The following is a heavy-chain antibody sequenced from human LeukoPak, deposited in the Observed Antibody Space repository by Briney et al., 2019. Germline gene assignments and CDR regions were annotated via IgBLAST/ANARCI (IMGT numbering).Heavy chain of an antibody. V-gene: IGHV4-30-4*01. CDR3: AREGIAAAGAFDY. Sequence: SETLSLTCTVSGGSISGDYYWSWIRQPPGKGLEWIGYIYYSGSTYYNPSLKSRVTISVDTSKNQFSLKLSSVTAADTAVYYCAREGIAAAGAFDYWGQGTLLTVSS. J-gene: IGHJ4*02. CDR1: GGSISGDYY. CDR2: IYYSGST. D-gene: IGHD6-13*01.